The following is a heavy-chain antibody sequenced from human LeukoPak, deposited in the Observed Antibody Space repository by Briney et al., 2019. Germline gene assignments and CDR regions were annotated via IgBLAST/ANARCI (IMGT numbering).Heavy chain of an antibody. V-gene: IGHV1-69*01. CDR1: GGPFISYA. CDR2: IIPIFGTA. D-gene: IGHD2-21*01. Sequence: SVKVSCKASGGPFISYAISWVRQAPGQGLEWMGGIIPIFGTANYAQKFQGRVTITADESTSTAYMELSSLRSEDTAVYYCARGVVIDAFDIWGQGTMVTVSS. CDR3: ARGVVIDAFDI. J-gene: IGHJ3*02.